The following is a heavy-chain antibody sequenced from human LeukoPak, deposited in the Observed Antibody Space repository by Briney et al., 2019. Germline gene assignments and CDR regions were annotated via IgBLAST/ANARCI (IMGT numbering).Heavy chain of an antibody. J-gene: IGHJ4*02. CDR2: INHSGST. V-gene: IGHV4-34*01. CDR3: AREGRDGSRYYFDY. D-gene: IGHD5-24*01. Sequence: RSDTLSLTCAVYGGSFSDYYWNWIRQPPGQGLEWIGEINHSGSTDYNPSLKSRVSISVDTFKHQFSLKLNSVTAADTAVYYCAREGRDGSRYYFDYWSQGTLVTVSS. CDR1: GGSFSDYY.